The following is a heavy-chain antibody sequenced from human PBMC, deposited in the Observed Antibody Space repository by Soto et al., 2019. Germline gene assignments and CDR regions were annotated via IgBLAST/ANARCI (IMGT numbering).Heavy chain of an antibody. J-gene: IGHJ6*02. CDR1: GFTFDDYA. D-gene: IGHD3-10*01. CDR2: ISGNSGYI. V-gene: IGHV3-9*01. CDR3: GKSYYYGSGSNPYGLDV. Sequence: LRLSCAASGFTFDDYAMHWVRQAPGKGLEWVSGISGNSGYIGYAESVKGRFTISRDNAKNSVYLQMTSLRAEDTALYYCGKSYYYGSGSNPYGLDVWGQGTTGTSP.